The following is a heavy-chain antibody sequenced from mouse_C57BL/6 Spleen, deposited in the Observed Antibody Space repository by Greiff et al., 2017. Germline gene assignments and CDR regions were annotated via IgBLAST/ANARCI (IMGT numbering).Heavy chain of an antibody. CDR2: IDPSDSYT. D-gene: IGHD2-3*01. V-gene: IGHV1-50*01. Sequence: QVQLKQSGAELVKPGASVKLSCKASGYTFTSYWMQWVKQRPGQGLEWIGEIDPSDSYTNYNQKFKGKATLTVDTSSSTAYMQLSSLTSEDSAVYYCASRDDGYPVAYWGQGTLVTVSA. CDR3: ASRDDGYPVAY. CDR1: GYTFTSYW. J-gene: IGHJ3*01.